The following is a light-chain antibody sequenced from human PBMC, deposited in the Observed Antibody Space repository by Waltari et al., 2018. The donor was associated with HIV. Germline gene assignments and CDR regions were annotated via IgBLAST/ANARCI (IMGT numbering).Light chain of an antibody. CDR3: GTWDSSLNSWV. Sequence: QSVLTQPPSVSAAPGQKVTISCSGSSSHIGTYNVSWYQQLPGKAPKLLIYDNNKRPSGIPDRFSGSKSGTSATLGITGLQTGDEADYYCGTWDSSLNSWVFGGGTKLTVL. CDR2: DNN. CDR1: SSHIGTYN. V-gene: IGLV1-51*01. J-gene: IGLJ3*02.